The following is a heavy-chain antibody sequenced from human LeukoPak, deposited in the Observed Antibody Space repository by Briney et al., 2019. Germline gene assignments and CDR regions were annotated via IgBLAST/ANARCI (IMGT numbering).Heavy chain of an antibody. J-gene: IGHJ4*02. CDR1: GFTFSSYA. Sequence: GGSLRLSCAAPGFTFSSYAMSWVRQAPGKGLEWVSAISGSGGSTYYADSVKGRFTISRGNSKNTLYLQMNSLRAEDTAVYYCAKATPYDILTGRRRYYFDYWGQGTLVTVSS. CDR2: ISGSGGST. CDR3: AKATPYDILTGRRRYYFDY. V-gene: IGHV3-23*01. D-gene: IGHD3-9*01.